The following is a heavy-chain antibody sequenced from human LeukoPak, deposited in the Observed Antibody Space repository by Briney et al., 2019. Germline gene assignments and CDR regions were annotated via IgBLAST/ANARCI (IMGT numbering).Heavy chain of an antibody. V-gene: IGHV3-30*04. CDR1: GFTFSSYA. D-gene: IGHD2-2*01. Sequence: GGSLRLSCAASGFTFSSYATHWVRQAPGKGLEWVAVISYDGSNKYYADSVKGRFTISRDNSKNTLYLQMNSLRAEDTAVYYCAGAAIDYNWFDPWGQGTLVTVSS. J-gene: IGHJ5*02. CDR3: AGAAIDYNWFDP. CDR2: ISYDGSNK.